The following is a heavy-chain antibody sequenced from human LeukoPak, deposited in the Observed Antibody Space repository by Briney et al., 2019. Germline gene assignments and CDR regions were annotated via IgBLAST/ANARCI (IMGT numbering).Heavy chain of an antibody. D-gene: IGHD2-15*01. CDR3: ARGIGYCSGGSCYRIGDAFDI. J-gene: IGHJ3*02. V-gene: IGHV1-69*04. CDR1: GGTFSSYA. Sequence: SVTVSCKASGGTFSSYAISWVRQAPGQGLEWMGRIIPIFGIANYAQKFQGRVTITADKSTSTAYMELSSLRSEDTAVYYCARGIGYCSGGSCYRIGDAFDIWGQGTMVTVSS. CDR2: IIPIFGIA.